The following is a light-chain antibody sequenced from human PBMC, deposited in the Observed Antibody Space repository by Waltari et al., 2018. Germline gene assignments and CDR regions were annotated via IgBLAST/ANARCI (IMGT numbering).Light chain of an antibody. CDR3: AAWDDSLNGV. J-gene: IGLJ3*02. CDR2: NND. V-gene: IGLV1-44*01. CDR1: YSNIGHNS. Sequence: QSVPTQPPSASGTPGQRVTISCSGSYSNIGHNSVNWYQQVPGTAPKLLIYNNDRRPSGVPDRFSGSKSGTSASLAISGLQSEDEADYYCAAWDDSLNGVFGGGTKLTVL.